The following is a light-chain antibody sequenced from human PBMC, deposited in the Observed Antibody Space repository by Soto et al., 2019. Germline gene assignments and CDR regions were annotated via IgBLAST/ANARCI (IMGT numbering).Light chain of an antibody. V-gene: IGKV1-9*01. CDR3: QQLRMYPST. CDR1: QDIGIY. Sequence: IQLTQSPSSLSASVGDRVTITCRDSQDIGIYLAWYQQTPGEAHKLLIYAASTLYGGVPSRFSGSGSGTDFALTITSLQAEDFGTYYCQQLRMYPSTFGGGTRWIS. J-gene: IGKJ4*01. CDR2: AAS.